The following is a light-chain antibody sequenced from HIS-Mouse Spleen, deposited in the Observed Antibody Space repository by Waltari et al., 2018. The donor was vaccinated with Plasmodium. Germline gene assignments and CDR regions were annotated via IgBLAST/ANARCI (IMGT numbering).Light chain of an antibody. J-gene: IGKJ4*01. CDR1: QSVSSSY. CDR3: QQYGSSPLT. Sequence: VLTQSPATLSWSPGERAPISCRASQSVSSSYLVWYQQKPGQAPRLLIYGASSRATGIPDRFSGSGSGTDFTLTISRLEPEDFAVYYCQQYGSSPLTFGGGTKVEIK. CDR2: GAS. V-gene: IGKV3-20*01.